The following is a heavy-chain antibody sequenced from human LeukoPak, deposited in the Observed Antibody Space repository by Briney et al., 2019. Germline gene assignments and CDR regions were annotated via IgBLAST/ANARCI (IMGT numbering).Heavy chain of an antibody. CDR2: IYYSGST. Sequence: SETLSLTCTVSGGSISSSSYYWGWIRQPPGKGLEWIGSIYYSGSTYYNPSLKSRVTISVDTSKNQFSLKLSSVTAADTAVYYCARRRGSFDWLFPFDYWGQGTLVTVSS. CDR3: ARRRGSFDWLFPFDY. V-gene: IGHV4-39*07. CDR1: GGSISSSSYY. J-gene: IGHJ4*02. D-gene: IGHD3-9*01.